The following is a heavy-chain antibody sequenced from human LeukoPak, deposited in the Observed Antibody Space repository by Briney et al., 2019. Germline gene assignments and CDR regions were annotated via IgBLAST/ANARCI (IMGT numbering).Heavy chain of an antibody. CDR3: ARGEGENDFDY. V-gene: IGHV1-18*01. J-gene: IGHJ4*02. D-gene: IGHD3-10*01. CDR1: GYRFSGYY. CDR2: IGAYNGNT. Sequence: ASVKVSCKTSGYRFSGYYMHWVRQAPGQGLEWMGWIGAYNGNTNYAQKLQGRVTMTRDTSTSTVYMELSSLRSEDTAVYYCARGEGENDFDYSGQGTLVTVSS.